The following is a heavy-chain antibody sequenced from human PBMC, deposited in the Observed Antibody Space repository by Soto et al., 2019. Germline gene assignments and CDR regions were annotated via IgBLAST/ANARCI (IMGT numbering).Heavy chain of an antibody. D-gene: IGHD3-22*01. J-gene: IGHJ5*02. V-gene: IGHV4-39*01. CDR3: ARRLNYYDSSGYYH. CDR1: GGSISSSSYY. Sequence: SETLSFTCTVSGGSISSSSYYWGWIRNPPGKGLEWIGSIYYCERTYYNPYLKSRVSISVDTSKNQFSLKLSSVTAAYIVVYYCARRLNYYDSSGYYHWGQGTLVTVSS. CDR2: IYYCERT.